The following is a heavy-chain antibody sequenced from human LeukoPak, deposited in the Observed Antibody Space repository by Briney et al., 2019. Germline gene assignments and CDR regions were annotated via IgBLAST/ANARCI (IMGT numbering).Heavy chain of an antibody. J-gene: IGHJ6*02. V-gene: IGHV3-33*01. CDR1: GXTFSSYG. CDR2: IWSDGSSK. CDR3: ARGQPPSYYDMDV. Sequence: PGGSLRLSCSASGXTFSSYGMHWVRQAPGKGLEWVAVIWSDGSSKHYADSVKGRFTISRDNSKNTLYLQMDSLRAEDTALYYCARGQPPSYYDMDVWGQGTTVTVSS. D-gene: IGHD6-13*01.